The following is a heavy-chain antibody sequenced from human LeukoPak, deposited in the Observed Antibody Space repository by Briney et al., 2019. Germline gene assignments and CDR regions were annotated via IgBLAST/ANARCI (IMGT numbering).Heavy chain of an antibody. D-gene: IGHD3-10*01. CDR2: ISSSGSTI. Sequence: GGSLRLSCAASGFTFSSYETNWVRQAPGKGLEWVSYISSSGSTIYYADSVKGRFTISRDNAKNSLYLQMNSLRAEDTAVYYCARSYGSGPNDAFDIWGQGTMVTVSS. CDR3: ARSYGSGPNDAFDI. J-gene: IGHJ3*02. V-gene: IGHV3-48*03. CDR1: GFTFSSYE.